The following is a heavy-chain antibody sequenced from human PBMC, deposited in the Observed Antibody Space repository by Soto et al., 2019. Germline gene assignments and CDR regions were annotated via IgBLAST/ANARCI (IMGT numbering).Heavy chain of an antibody. CDR1: GFTFSSYA. Sequence: EVQLLESGGGLVQPGGSLRLSCAASGFTFSSYAMSWVRQAPGKGLEWVSAISGSGGSTYYADSVKGRFTISRDNSKNTLYLQMNGLGAEDAAVYYCAEDGVGFLWFAYWGQGNLVTVSS. D-gene: IGHD3-10*01. CDR2: ISGSGGST. J-gene: IGHJ4*02. CDR3: AEDGVGFLWFAY. V-gene: IGHV3-23*01.